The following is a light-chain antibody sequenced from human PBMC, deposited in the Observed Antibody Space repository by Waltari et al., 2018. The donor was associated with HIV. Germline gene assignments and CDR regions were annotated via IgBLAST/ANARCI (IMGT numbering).Light chain of an antibody. Sequence: QAVVILKPSPSVYPGGPVTVTCASFIGGVPRIMLPHWIQFKPGQAPRTLIYDTEKRHPWTAGRFSGSLIGGRATLTLSGALPDDEAYYYCLLSYSGVRVFGGGTKLTV. CDR2: DTE. V-gene: IGLV7-46*01. CDR1: IGGVPRIML. CDR3: LLSYSGVRV. J-gene: IGLJ2*01.